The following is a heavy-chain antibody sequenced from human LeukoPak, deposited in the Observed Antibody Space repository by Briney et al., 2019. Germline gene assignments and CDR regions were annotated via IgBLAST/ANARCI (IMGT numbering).Heavy chain of an antibody. J-gene: IGHJ4*02. D-gene: IGHD6-13*01. CDR2: ISSNGGST. Sequence: GGSLRLSCAASGFTFSSYAMHWVRQAPGKGLEYVSAISSNGGSTYYANSVKGRFTISRDSSKNTLYLQMGSLRAEDMAVYYCAREGQQLALDYWGQGTLVTVSS. CDR1: GFTFSSYA. CDR3: AREGQQLALDY. V-gene: IGHV3-64*01.